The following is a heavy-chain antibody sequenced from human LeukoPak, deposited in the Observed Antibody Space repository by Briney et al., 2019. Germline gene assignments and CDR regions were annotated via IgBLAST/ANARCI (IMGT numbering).Heavy chain of an antibody. D-gene: IGHD3-16*01. CDR1: GFTFSTSW. CDR3: ARFRDDYVWGSYTPPKDFDY. Sequence: GGSLRLSCAASGFTFSTSWRSWVRQAPGRGLEWVANIKQDGSDKYYVDSVKGRFTISRDNAKNSLYLQMNYLRAEDTAVYYCARFRDDYVWGSYTPPKDFDYWGQGSLVTVSS. CDR2: IKQDGSDK. J-gene: IGHJ4*02. V-gene: IGHV3-7*01.